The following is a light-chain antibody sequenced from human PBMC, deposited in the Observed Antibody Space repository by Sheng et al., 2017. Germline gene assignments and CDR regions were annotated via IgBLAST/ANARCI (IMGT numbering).Light chain of an antibody. V-gene: IGKV3-11*01. Sequence: ETVLTQSPATLSLSPGERATLSCRASQSVDNFLAWYQQKPGQAPRLLVYDVSRRATDIPDRFNAGGSGTDFTLIISRIEPEDSAIYYXQERRNWPQVTFGQGTRLEI. CDR2: DVS. J-gene: IGKJ5*01. CDR3: QERRNWPQVT. CDR1: QSVDNF.